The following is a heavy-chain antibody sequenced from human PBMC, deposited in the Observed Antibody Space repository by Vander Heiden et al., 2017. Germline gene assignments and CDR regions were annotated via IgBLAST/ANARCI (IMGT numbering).Heavy chain of an antibody. CDR3: AGDPPRSGFAFDI. D-gene: IGHD3-9*01. CDR1: GFAFRTYA. Sequence: QAQLVESGGDVVQPGRSLRLSCTVSGFAFRTYAMHWVRQAPGKGLEWVAFIWYDGSNKEYGDSAKGRFTISRDNSRNTLYLEMDSLRAEDTAVYYCAGDPPRSGFAFDIWGQGTMVTVSS. CDR2: IWYDGSNK. J-gene: IGHJ3*02. V-gene: IGHV3-33*01.